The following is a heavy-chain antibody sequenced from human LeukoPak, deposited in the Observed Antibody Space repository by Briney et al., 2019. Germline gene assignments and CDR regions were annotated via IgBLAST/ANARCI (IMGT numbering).Heavy chain of an antibody. CDR1: GGSISSYY. V-gene: IGHV4-59*01. J-gene: IGHJ4*02. D-gene: IGHD6-13*01. Sequence: PSETLSLTCTVSGGSISSYYWSWIRQPPGKGLEWIGYIYYSGSTNYNPSLKSRVTISVDTSKNQFSLKLSSVTAADTAVYYCARGLGAAADNWGQETLVTVSS. CDR3: ARGLGAAADN. CDR2: IYYSGST.